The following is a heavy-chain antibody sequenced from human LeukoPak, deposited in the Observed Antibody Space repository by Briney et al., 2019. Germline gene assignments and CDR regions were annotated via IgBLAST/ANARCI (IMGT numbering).Heavy chain of an antibody. CDR1: GYSISSGYY. CDR2: IYTSGST. V-gene: IGHV4-61*02. Sequence: SETLSLTCAVSGYSISSGYYWSWIRQPAGKGLEWIGRIYTSGSTNYNPSLKSRVTISVDTSKNQFSLKLSSVTAADTAVYYCAREAYYYDSSGYYPIDYWGQGTLVTVSS. D-gene: IGHD3-22*01. CDR3: AREAYYYDSSGYYPIDY. J-gene: IGHJ4*02.